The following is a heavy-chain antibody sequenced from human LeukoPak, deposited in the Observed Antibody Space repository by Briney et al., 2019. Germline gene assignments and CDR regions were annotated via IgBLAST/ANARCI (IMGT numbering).Heavy chain of an antibody. CDR2: IYSGGSP. CDR1: GFTVSSNY. CDR3: ARVDSGSYSFFDY. J-gene: IGHJ4*02. D-gene: IGHD1-26*01. V-gene: IGHV3-53*01. Sequence: GGSLRLSCAASGFTVSSNYMSWVRQAPGKGLEWVSVIYSGGSPYYADSVKGRFTISRDNSKNTLYLRMNSLRAEDTAVYYCARVDSGSYSFFDYWGQGTLVTVSS.